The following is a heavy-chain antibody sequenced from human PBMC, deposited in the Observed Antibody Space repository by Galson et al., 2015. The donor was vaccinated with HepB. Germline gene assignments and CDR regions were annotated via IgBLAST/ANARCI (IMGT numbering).Heavy chain of an antibody. D-gene: IGHD3-22*01. CDR1: GFSLGTTGVG. J-gene: IGHJ4*02. Sequence: PALVKPTQTLTLTCTFSGFSLGTTGVGVGWIRQPPGKALEWLALIYWDDDKHYSPSLRSRLTITQDIFKSQVVLTMASVDPTDTATYFCVHSWDSSYLKRHFDYWGQGTLVTVSS. CDR3: VHSWDSSYLKRHFDY. CDR2: IYWDDDK. V-gene: IGHV2-5*02.